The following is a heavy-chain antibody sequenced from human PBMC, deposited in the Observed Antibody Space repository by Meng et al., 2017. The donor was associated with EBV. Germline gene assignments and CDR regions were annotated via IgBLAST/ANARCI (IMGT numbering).Heavy chain of an antibody. Sequence: TLQYSCPTLVHPKQPPTLSCTVPGFVLSSRGVVVGWIRQPPGKALEWLALIYWDDDKRYIPPLQSRLTITMDTSKNQVALTMTNIDPVDAATYYRAHIIAALPFDYWGQGTLVTVSS. V-gene: IGHV2-5*02. CDR1: GFVLSSRGVV. J-gene: IGHJ4*02. D-gene: IGHD6-6*01. CDR2: IYWDDDK. CDR3: AHIIAALPFDY.